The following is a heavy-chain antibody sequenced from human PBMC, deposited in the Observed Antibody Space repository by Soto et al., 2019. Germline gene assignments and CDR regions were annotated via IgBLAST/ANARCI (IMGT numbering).Heavy chain of an antibody. CDR1: GYTFTSYG. Sequence: QVQLVQSGAEVKKPGASVKVSCKASGYTFTSYGISWVRQAPGQGLEWMGWISAYNGNTNYAQKLQGRVTMTTDTPTSTAYMELRSLRSDETAVYYCARNKPNWNYDDYYYYCGMDVWGQGTTVTVSS. CDR2: ISAYNGNT. D-gene: IGHD1-7*01. CDR3: ARNKPNWNYDDYYYYCGMDV. V-gene: IGHV1-18*01. J-gene: IGHJ6*02.